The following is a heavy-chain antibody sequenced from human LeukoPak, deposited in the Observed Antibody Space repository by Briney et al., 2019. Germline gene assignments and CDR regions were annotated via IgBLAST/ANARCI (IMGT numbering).Heavy chain of an antibody. CDR1: GFTFRNDE. V-gene: IGHV3-49*04. Sequence: PGRSLRLSCTASGFTFRNDEMSCVRQAPGKGLEWVGFIRSKAYSGTTEYAASVNGRFSISRDDSKTIAHLQMNSLKTEDTAVYYCTRRGSYFDSWGQGTLVTVSS. CDR3: TRRGSYFDS. CDR2: IRSKAYSGTT. J-gene: IGHJ4*02. D-gene: IGHD1-26*01.